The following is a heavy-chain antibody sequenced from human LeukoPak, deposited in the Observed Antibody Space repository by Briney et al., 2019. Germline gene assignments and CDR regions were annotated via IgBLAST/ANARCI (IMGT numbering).Heavy chain of an antibody. CDR1: GFTFTSSA. CDR2: IVVGSGNT. V-gene: IGHV1-58*02. Sequence: SVKVSCKASGFTFTSSAMQWVRQARGQRLEWIGWIVVGSGNTNYAQKFQERVAITRDMSTSTAYMELSSLRSEDTAVYYCAADLTTPRAFDIWGQGTMVTVSS. J-gene: IGHJ3*02. CDR3: AADLTTPRAFDI. D-gene: IGHD1-14*01.